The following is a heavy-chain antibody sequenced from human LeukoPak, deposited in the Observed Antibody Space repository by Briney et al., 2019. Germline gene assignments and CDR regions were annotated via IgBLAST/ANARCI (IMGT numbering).Heavy chain of an antibody. Sequence: GASVKASCKASGYTFTGYYMHWVRQAPGQGLEWMGWINPNSGGTNYAQKFQGRVTMTRDTSTSTLYMELSSLESDDTAVYFCARAVAAGRRFDYWGQGTLAIVSS. CDR2: INPNSGGT. V-gene: IGHV1-2*02. CDR3: ARAVAAGRRFDY. D-gene: IGHD6-13*01. CDR1: GYTFTGYY. J-gene: IGHJ4*02.